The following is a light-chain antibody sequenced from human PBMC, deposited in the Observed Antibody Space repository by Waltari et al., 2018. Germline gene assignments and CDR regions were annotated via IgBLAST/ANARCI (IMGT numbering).Light chain of an antibody. CDR3: MQGLQTPYT. Sequence: DIVMTQSPLSLTVTPGEPASISCRSSQSLLHSNGKTFFDWHVQKPGQSPQLLISLGSNRASGVPDRFCGSFSGTDFTLKISRVEAEDVGVYYCMQGLQTPYTFGQGTKLEIK. CDR1: QSLLHSNGKTF. CDR2: LGS. V-gene: IGKV2-28*01. J-gene: IGKJ2*01.